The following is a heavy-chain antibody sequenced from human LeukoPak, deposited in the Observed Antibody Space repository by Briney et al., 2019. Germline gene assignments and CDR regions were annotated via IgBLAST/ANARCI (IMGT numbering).Heavy chain of an antibody. CDR2: INHSGST. CDR3: ARGRPYYDFWSGYQTLFDY. D-gene: IGHD3-3*01. V-gene: IGHV4-34*01. CDR1: GGSFSGYY. J-gene: IGHJ4*02. Sequence: SETLSLTCAVYGGSFSGYYWSWIRQPPGKGLEWIGEINHSGSTNYNPSLKSRVTISVDTSKNQFSLKLSPVTAADTAVYYCARGRPYYDFWSGYQTLFDYWGQGTLVTVSS.